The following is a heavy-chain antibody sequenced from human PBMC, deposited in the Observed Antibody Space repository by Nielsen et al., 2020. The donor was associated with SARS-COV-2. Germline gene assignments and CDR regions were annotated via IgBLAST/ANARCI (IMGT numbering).Heavy chain of an antibody. CDR3: ARTYTSGWD. V-gene: IGHV3-74*01. CDR2: LRPDGDAISI. D-gene: IGHD6-19*01. Sequence: WIRQPPGKGLVWVSRLRPDGDAISINYPDSVKGRFTISRDNAKNTVYLQMNSLRAEDTAVYYCARTYTSGWDWGQGTLVTVSS. J-gene: IGHJ4*02.